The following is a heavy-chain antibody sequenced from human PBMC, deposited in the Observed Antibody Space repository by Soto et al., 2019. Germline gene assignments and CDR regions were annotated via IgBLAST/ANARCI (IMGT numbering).Heavy chain of an antibody. J-gene: IGHJ4*02. CDR1: EYTFTGYD. V-gene: IGHV1-8*01. CDR3: ARDLGGYCSSTSCLIFDY. D-gene: IGHD2-2*01. Sequence: AASVKVSCKGSEYTFTGYDINWVRQATGQGLEWMGWMNPNSGNTGYAQKLQGRVTMTRDKSTSTAYMELRSLRSDDTAVYYCARDLGGYCSSTSCLIFDYWGQGTLVTVSS. CDR2: MNPNSGNT.